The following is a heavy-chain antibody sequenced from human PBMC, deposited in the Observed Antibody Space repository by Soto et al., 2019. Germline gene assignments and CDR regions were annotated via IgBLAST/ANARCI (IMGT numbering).Heavy chain of an antibody. J-gene: IGHJ4*02. CDR3: VHRGDYRDSSGFYHPNFDY. V-gene: IGHV2-5*02. D-gene: IGHD3-22*01. Sequence: VSGPTLVNPTQTLTLTCTFSGFSLRDSLVSXGWVRQPPGMALEWLALIYWDDDTRYSPSLKNRLTVTKDSSRNQVVLTLTNVDPADTGTYFCVHRGDYRDSSGFYHPNFDYWGQGTLVTVSS. CDR1: GFSLRDSLVS. CDR2: IYWDDDT.